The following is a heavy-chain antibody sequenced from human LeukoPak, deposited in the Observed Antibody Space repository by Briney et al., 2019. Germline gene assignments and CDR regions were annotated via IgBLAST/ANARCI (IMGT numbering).Heavy chain of an antibody. CDR1: GFTFSSYA. J-gene: IGHJ4*02. CDR2: ISGSGGST. D-gene: IGHD2-8*01. CDR3: ARDPTNLGYYFDY. Sequence: PGGSLRLSCAASGFTFSSYAMSWVRQAPGKGLEWVSAISGSGGSTYYADSVKGRFTISRDNSKNTLYLQMNSLRAEDTAVYYCARDPTNLGYYFDYWGQGTLVTVSS. V-gene: IGHV3-23*01.